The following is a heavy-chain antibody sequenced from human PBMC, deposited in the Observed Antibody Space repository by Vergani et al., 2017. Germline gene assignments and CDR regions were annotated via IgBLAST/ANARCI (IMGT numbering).Heavy chain of an antibody. V-gene: IGHV3-30*03. CDR2: ISYDGNKK. Sequence: QVQLVESGGGEVQPGRSLSLSCSAAGFPFIDYGVHWVRPAPGKGLEWVSVISYDGNKKNYADSVKGRFTISRDNSKNTLYLEMNALRAEDTAVYYCARDFLTRVTTLDYYYMGVWGKGTTVTVSS. D-gene: IGHD1-1*01. CDR1: GFPFIDYG. CDR3: ARDFLTRVTTLDYYYMGV. J-gene: IGHJ6*03.